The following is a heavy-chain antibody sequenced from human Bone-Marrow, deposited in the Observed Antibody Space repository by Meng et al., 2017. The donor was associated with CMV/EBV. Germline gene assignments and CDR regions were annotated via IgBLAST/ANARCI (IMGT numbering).Heavy chain of an antibody. V-gene: IGHV5-51*01. CDR2: IYPGDSDT. CDR3: ARLGYSGSSDYYYGMDV. J-gene: IGHJ6*02. Sequence: GEALKTLRKGSGYSFTSYWNGWVRQMPGKGLEWMGIIYPGDSDTRYSPSFQGQVTISADKSISTAYLQWSSLKASDTAMYYCARLGYSGSSDYYYGMDVWGQGTTVTVSS. D-gene: IGHD1-26*01. CDR1: GYSFTSYW.